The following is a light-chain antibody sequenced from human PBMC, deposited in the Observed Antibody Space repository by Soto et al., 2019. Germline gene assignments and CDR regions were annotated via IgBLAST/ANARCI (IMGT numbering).Light chain of an antibody. V-gene: IGLV1-51*01. Sequence: QSVLTQSPSVSAAPGQTVSISCSGTSSNIENNYVSWYQVLPKTAPKLLIYDNLKRPSGIPDRFSGSKSGTSATLVITGLQTGDEADYYSGTWESSRNWVFGGGTKLTVL. J-gene: IGLJ3*02. CDR1: SSNIENNY. CDR3: GTWESSRNWV. CDR2: DNL.